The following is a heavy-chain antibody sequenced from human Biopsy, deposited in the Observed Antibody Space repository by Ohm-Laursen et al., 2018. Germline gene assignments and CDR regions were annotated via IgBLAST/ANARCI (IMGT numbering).Heavy chain of an antibody. J-gene: IGHJ5*02. Sequence: GASVKVSCKASGYTFTGYHVHWVRQAPGHGLEWMGWINAKTGDTNYAQKFQGRVTMTRDTSISTAYVDLSSLRSDDTAVYYCTRGGYYYDSLAYYYWFDPWGQGTLVTVSS. D-gene: IGHD3-22*01. CDR3: TRGGYYYDSLAYYYWFDP. V-gene: IGHV1-2*02. CDR2: INAKTGDT. CDR1: GYTFTGYH.